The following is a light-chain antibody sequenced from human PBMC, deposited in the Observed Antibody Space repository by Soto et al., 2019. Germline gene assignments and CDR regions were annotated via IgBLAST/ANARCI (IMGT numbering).Light chain of an antibody. V-gene: IGKV1-5*03. J-gene: IGKJ4*01. CDR1: QSVGTW. CDR2: KAS. CDR3: QQYDSYPLT. Sequence: QLTQSPSTLSTSVGARVTITCRASQSVGTWLAWYQQKPGKAPNLLIFKASTLESGVPSRFSVSGYGTEFTLTISSLQPDDFAVYYCQQYDSYPLTFGGGTKLEIK.